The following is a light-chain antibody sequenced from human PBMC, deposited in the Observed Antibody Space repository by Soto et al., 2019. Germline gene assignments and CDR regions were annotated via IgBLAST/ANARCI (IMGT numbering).Light chain of an antibody. Sequence: EIVLTQSQGTLSLSPAARATLSCRASQSVYSNYLAWFQQKPGQAPRLLIYGASSRATGIPDRFSGSGSGTDFTLTISGLEPEDFAVYSCQQRSNCPWTFGQGTKVDIK. V-gene: IGKV3D-20*02. CDR2: GAS. CDR3: QQRSNCPWT. CDR1: QSVYSNY. J-gene: IGKJ1*01.